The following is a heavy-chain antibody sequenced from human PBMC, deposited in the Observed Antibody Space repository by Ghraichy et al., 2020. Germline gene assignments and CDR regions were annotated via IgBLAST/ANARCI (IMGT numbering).Heavy chain of an antibody. V-gene: IGHV4-59*01. J-gene: IGHJ4*02. Sequence: GSLRLSCTVSGGSISSYYWSWIRQPPGKGLEWIGYIYYSGSTNYNPSLKSRVTISVDTSKNQFSLKLSPVTAADTAVYYCARDRSEFDYWGQGTLVTVSS. CDR1: GGSISSYY. CDR2: IYYSGST. CDR3: ARDRSEFDY.